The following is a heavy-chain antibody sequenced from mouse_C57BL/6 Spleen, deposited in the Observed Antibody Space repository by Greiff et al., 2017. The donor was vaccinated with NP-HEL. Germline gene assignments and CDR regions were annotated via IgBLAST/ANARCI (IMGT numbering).Heavy chain of an antibody. V-gene: IGHV1-69*01. CDR1: GYTFTSYW. D-gene: IGHD1-1*01. Sequence: VQLQQPGAELVKPGASVKMSCKASGYTFTSYWMHWVKQRPGQGLEWIGEIDPSDSYTNYNQKFKGKSTLTVDKSSSTAYMQLSSLTSEDSAVYYCARSDYDGSSSHYFDYWGQGTTLTVSS. CDR3: ARSDYDGSSSHYFDY. J-gene: IGHJ2*01. CDR2: IDPSDSYT.